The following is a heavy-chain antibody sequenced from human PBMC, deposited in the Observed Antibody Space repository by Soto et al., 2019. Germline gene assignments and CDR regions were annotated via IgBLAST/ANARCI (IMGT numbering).Heavy chain of an antibody. CDR1: GGSFSGYY. Sequence: QVQLQQWGAGLLKTSETLSLTCAAYGGSFSGYYWSWISQPPGKGLEWIWEINHSGSTNYNPSLKSRAILSADTSKNQFSLRLSSVTAADTAVDYCARGAPRSYDSMAFDIWGQGTMVTVSS. D-gene: IGHD3-22*01. J-gene: IGHJ3*02. V-gene: IGHV4-34*01. CDR3: ARGAPRSYDSMAFDI. CDR2: INHSGST.